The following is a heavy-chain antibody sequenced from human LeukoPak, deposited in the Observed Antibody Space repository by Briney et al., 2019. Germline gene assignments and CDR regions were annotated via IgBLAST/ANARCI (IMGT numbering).Heavy chain of an antibody. CDR3: VKDSKWELLEDY. V-gene: IGHV3-23*01. CDR1: GFTFSSYA. J-gene: IGHJ4*02. Sequence: GGSLRLSCAASGFTFSSYAMSWVRQAPGKGLEWVSAISGSGGSTYYADSVKGRFTISRDNSKNTLYLQMNSLRAEDTAVYYCVKDSKWELLEDYWGQGTLVTVSS. CDR2: ISGSGGST. D-gene: IGHD1-26*01.